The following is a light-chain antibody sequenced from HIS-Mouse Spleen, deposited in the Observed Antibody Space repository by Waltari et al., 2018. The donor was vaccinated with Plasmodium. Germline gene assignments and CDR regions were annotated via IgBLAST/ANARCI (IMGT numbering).Light chain of an antibody. CDR3: QVWDSSTV. Sequence: SYELTQPLSVSVALGQTARITCGGNNIGSKNVHWYQQKPGQAPVLVIYRDSNRPSGSPERVSGANAGNTATLTSSRAQAGDEADYYCQVWDSSTVFGGGTKLTVL. J-gene: IGLJ3*02. CDR1: NIGSKN. V-gene: IGLV3-9*01. CDR2: RDS.